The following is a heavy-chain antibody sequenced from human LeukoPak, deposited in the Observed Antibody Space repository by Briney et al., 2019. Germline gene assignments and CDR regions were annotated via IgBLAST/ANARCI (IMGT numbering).Heavy chain of an antibody. CDR2: INPSGGST. CDR3: ARDPGDFNPYFDS. CDR1: GYTFTSYY. V-gene: IGHV1-46*01. Sequence: ASVKVSCKASGYTFTSYYMHWVRQAPGQGLEWMGIINPSGGSTSYAQKFQGRATMTRDKPTSPVYIELSSLSSEDTAVYYCARDPGDFNPYFDSWGQGTLVAVSS. D-gene: IGHD3-10*01. J-gene: IGHJ4*02.